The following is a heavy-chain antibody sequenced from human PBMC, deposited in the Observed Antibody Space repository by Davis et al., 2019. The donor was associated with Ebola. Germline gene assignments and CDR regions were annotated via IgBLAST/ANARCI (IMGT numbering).Heavy chain of an antibody. CDR2: ISSSSSYI. V-gene: IGHV3-21*01. CDR1: GFTFNSYG. Sequence: GGSLRLSCGTSGFTFNSYGMNWVRQAPGKGLEWVSSISSSSSYIYYADSVKGRFTISRDNAKNSLYLQMNSLRAEDTAVYYCARGPPLEWFDPWGQGTLVTASS. J-gene: IGHJ5*02. D-gene: IGHD3-3*01. CDR3: ARGPPLEWFDP.